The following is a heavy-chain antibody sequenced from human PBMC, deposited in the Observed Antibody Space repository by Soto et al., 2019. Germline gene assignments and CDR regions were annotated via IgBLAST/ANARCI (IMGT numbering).Heavy chain of an antibody. D-gene: IGHD2-2*01. J-gene: IGHJ6*02. Sequence: QVLLVQSGAEVKKPGSSVKVSCKASGGTFSSYTISWVRQAPGHGLEWMGGSIPIFGTANYAQKFQGRVTITADESTRTTYIERSSLRSEDTAMYYCPKYSRTRDYYCYGMDVWGQGTTVTVSS. CDR2: SIPIFGTA. CDR3: PKYSRTRDYYCYGMDV. V-gene: IGHV1-69*01. CDR1: GGTFSSYT.